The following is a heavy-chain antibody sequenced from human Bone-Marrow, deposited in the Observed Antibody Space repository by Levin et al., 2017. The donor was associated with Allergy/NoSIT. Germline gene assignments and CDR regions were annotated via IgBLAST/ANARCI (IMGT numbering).Heavy chain of an antibody. D-gene: IGHD3-16*02. CDR2: IKSKTDGGTT. J-gene: IGHJ4*02. CDR3: TPESRGVWGSYRDFDY. CDR1: GFTFSDAW. Sequence: GGSLRLSCAASGFTFSDAWMNWVRQAPGKGLEWVGRIKSKTDGGTTDYAAPVKGRCTISRDDSKNTLFLQMNSLKTEDTAVYYCTPESRGVWGSYRDFDYWGQGTLVTVSS. V-gene: IGHV3-15*01.